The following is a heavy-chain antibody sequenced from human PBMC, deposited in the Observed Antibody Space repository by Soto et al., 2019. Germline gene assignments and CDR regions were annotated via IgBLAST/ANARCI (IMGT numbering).Heavy chain of an antibody. D-gene: IGHD3-10*01. Sequence: SETLSLTCTVSGGSISSYYWSWIRQPPGKGLEWIGYIYYSGSTNYNPSLKSRVTISVDTSKNQFSLKLSSVTAADTAVYYCARDQRMYYYGSGSLPPHYYYGMDVWGQGTXVTVSS. CDR3: ARDQRMYYYGSGSLPPHYYYGMDV. V-gene: IGHV4-59*01. CDR2: IYYSGST. CDR1: GGSISSYY. J-gene: IGHJ6*02.